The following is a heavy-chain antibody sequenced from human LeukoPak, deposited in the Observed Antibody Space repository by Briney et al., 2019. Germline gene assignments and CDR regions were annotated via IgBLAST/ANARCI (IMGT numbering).Heavy chain of an antibody. CDR3: ARDQRFNHLDY. J-gene: IGHJ4*02. V-gene: IGHV3-33*01. Sequence: GGSLRLSCAASGFSFSSSGMHWVRQAPGKGLEWVAVIWYDGSNKYYADSVKGRFTISRDNSKNTLYLQMNSLRAEDTALYYCARDQRFNHLDYWGQGTLVTVSS. CDR1: GFSFSSSG. CDR2: IWYDGSNK. D-gene: IGHD3-3*01.